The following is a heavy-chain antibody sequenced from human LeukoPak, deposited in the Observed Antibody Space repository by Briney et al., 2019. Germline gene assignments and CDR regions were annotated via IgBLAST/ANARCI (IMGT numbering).Heavy chain of an antibody. CDR3: ARGGVDTDYYYYYYMDV. D-gene: IGHD5-18*01. Sequence: SETLSLTCTVSGGSISSYYWSWIRQPAGKGLEWIGRIYTSGSTNYNPSLKSRVTISVDTSKNQFSLKLSSVTAADTAVYYCARGGVDTDYYYYYYMDVWGKGTTVTVSS. CDR1: GGSISSYY. J-gene: IGHJ6*03. CDR2: IYTSGST. V-gene: IGHV4-4*07.